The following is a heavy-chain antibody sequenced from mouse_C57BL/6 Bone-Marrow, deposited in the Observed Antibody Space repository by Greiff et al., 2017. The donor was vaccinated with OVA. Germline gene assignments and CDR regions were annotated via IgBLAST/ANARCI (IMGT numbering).Heavy chain of an antibody. J-gene: IGHJ3*01. CDR2: IYPSDSET. V-gene: IGHV1-61*01. CDR3: ARSGKGAWFAY. CDR1: GYTFTSYW. D-gene: IGHD4-1*01. Sequence: VKLQQPGAELVRPGSSVKLSCKASGYTFTSYWMDWVKQRPGQGLEWIGNIYPSDSETHYNQKFKDKATLTVDKSSSTAYMQLSSLTSEDSAVYYCARSGKGAWFAYWGQGTLVTVSA.